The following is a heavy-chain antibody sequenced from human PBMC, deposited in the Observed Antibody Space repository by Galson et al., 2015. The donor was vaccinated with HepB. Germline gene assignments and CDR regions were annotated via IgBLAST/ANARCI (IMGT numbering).Heavy chain of an antibody. J-gene: IGHJ4*02. V-gene: IGHV3-30-3*01. CDR2: ISYDGSNK. CDR1: GFTFSSYA. D-gene: IGHD2-15*01. CDR3: ASNIYCSGGSCGY. Sequence: SLRLSCAASGFTFSSYAMHWVRQAPGKGLEWVAVISYDGSNKYYADSVKGRFTISRDNSENTLYLQMNSLRAEDTAVYYCASNIYCSGGSCGYWGQGTLVTVSS.